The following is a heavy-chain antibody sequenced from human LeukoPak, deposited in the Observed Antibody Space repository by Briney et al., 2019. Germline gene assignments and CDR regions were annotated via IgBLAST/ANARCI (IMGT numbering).Heavy chain of an antibody. Sequence: PGGSLRLSCAASGFTFSSYSMNWVRQAPGKGLEWIGEINHSGSTNYNPSLKSRVTISVDTSKNQFSLKLSSVTAADTAVYYCARGLSSRLRGGGYWGQGTLVTVSS. CDR2: INHSGST. CDR1: GFTFSSYS. J-gene: IGHJ4*02. V-gene: IGHV4-34*01. D-gene: IGHD3-10*01. CDR3: ARGLSSRLRGGGY.